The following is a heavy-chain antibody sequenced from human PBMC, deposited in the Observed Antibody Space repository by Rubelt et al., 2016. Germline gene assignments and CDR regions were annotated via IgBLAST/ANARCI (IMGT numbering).Heavy chain of an antibody. Sequence: EVQLVESGGGLVQPGGSLRLSCTASGFTVSSDYVSWVRQAPEKGLEWVSVIYSDGSTFYTDSVKGRFTISRHNSKNTLYLQLTSLGAEDTAVYYCARARYSSSWTYYVDYWGQGTLVTVSS. CDR1: GFTVSSDY. CDR2: IYSDGST. J-gene: IGHJ4*02. V-gene: IGHV3-53*04. CDR3: ARARYSSSWTYYVDY. D-gene: IGHD6-13*01.